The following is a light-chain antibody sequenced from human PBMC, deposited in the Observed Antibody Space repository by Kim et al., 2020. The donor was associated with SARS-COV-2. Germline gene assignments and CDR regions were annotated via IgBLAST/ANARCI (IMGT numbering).Light chain of an antibody. V-gene: IGKV1-39*01. J-gene: IGKJ4*01. CDR1: QSISSY. CDR2: AAS. Sequence: DTQMTQSPSSLSASVGDRVTITCRASQSISSYLNWYQQKPGKAPKVLIYAASNLQSGVPSRFSGSGSGTDFTLTISSLQPEDFATYYCQQNYNTPVTFGGGTKVDIK. CDR3: QQNYNTPVT.